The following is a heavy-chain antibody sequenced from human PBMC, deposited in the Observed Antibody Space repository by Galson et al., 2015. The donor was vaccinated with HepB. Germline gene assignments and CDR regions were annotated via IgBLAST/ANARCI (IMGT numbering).Heavy chain of an antibody. CDR3: ARDMGGWELLAAFDY. D-gene: IGHD1-26*01. Sequence: SLRLSCAASGFTFSSYSMNWVRQAPGKGLEWVSYISSSSTIYYADSVKGRFTISRDNAKNSLYLQMNSLRAEDTAVYYCARDMGGWELLAAFDYWGQGTLVTVSS. CDR1: GFTFSSYS. V-gene: IGHV3-48*01. CDR2: ISSSSTI. J-gene: IGHJ4*02.